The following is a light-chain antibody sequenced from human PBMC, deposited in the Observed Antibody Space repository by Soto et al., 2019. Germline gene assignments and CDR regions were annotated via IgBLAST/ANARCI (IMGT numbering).Light chain of an antibody. J-gene: IGKJ1*01. Sequence: EIVLTQSPATLSLSPGERATLSCRASQSVSSYLAWYQQKPGQAPRLLIYDASNRATGIPARFSGSGSGTDFTTTISSLEPEDFAVYYCQQRSNWPPTWTFGQGTKVEIK. CDR2: DAS. CDR1: QSVSSY. V-gene: IGKV3-11*01. CDR3: QQRSNWPPTWT.